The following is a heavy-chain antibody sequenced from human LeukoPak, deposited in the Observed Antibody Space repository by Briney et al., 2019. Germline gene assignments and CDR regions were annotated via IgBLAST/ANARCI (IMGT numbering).Heavy chain of an antibody. Sequence: GSSMKVSCKSSGGTFSNYAISWVRQAPGQGLEWMGDLAPMFNKANYAQNFQGRVTMTADESTHTVYMELRSLRFEDTAVYYCAKEVEVHHPAFGDWGQGTLVTVSA. J-gene: IGHJ4*02. CDR1: GGTFSNYA. D-gene: IGHD3-10*01. V-gene: IGHV1-69*01. CDR3: AKEVEVHHPAFGD. CDR2: LAPMFNKA.